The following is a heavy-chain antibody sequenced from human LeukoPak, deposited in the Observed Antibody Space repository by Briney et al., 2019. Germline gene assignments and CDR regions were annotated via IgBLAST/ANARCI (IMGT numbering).Heavy chain of an antibody. D-gene: IGHD3-3*01. Sequence: ASVKVSCKASGYTFTSYGISWVRQAPGQGLEWMGWISAYNGNTNYAQKLQGRVTMTTDTSTSTAYMELSRLRSDDTAVYYCARIRGRITIFGVVIADWYFDLWGRGTLVTVSS. V-gene: IGHV1-18*01. CDR3: ARIRGRITIFGVVIADWYFDL. CDR2: ISAYNGNT. CDR1: GYTFTSYG. J-gene: IGHJ2*01.